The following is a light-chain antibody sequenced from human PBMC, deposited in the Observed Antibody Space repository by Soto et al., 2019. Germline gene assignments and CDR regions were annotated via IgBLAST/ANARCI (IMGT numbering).Light chain of an antibody. CDR2: DAS. V-gene: IGKV1-12*01. CDR3: QQAYSFPIT. CDR1: QTISIW. Sequence: DIQMTQSPSTLSASVGDRVTITCRARQTISIWLSWYQQKPGKAPKLLIYDASILESGVPSRFSGSGSGTDFTLSINSLQPEDFATYYCQQAYSFPITFGQRTRLEI. J-gene: IGKJ5*01.